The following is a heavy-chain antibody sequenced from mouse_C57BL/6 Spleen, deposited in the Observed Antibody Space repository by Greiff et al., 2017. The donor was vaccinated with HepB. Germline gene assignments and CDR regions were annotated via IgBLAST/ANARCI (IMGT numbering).Heavy chain of an antibody. D-gene: IGHD2-2*01. Sequence: VKLMESGAELVKPGASVKLSCKASGYTFTEYTIHWVKQRSGQGLEWIGWFYPGSGSIKYNEKFKDKATLTADKSSSTVYMELSRLTSEDSAVYFCARQNYGYDDAWFAYWGQGTLVTVSA. CDR1: GYTFTEYT. J-gene: IGHJ3*01. V-gene: IGHV1-62-2*01. CDR2: FYPGSGSI. CDR3: ARQNYGYDDAWFAY.